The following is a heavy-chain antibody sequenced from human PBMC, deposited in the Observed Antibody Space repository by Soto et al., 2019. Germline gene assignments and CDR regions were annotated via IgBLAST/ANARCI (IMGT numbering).Heavy chain of an antibody. J-gene: IGHJ4*02. CDR3: AGRVEFYDILTGYIDY. V-gene: IGHV3-7*01. CDR1: GFTFSSYW. Sequence: EVQLVESGGGLVQPGGSLRLSCAASGFTFSSYWMSWVRQAPGKGLEWVANIKQDGSEKYYVDPVKGRFTISRDNAKNSLYLQMNSLRAEDTAVYYCAGRVEFYDILTGYIDYWGQGTLVTVSS. D-gene: IGHD3-9*01. CDR2: IKQDGSEK.